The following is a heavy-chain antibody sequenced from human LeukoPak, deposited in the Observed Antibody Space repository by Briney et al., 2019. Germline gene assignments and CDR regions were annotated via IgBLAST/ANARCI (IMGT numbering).Heavy chain of an antibody. CDR3: ARLTGYCSSVHSDWAVMCYYYSYYYMDV. Sequence: PSETLSLTCAVYGGSFNDHYWAWVRQPPGKGLEWIGEVSHSGSASYMSSLKSRATISVDTSKSQFSLKLTSVTPADTAVYFCARLTGYCSSVHSDWAVMCYYYSYYYMDVWGGGTTVTVSS. D-gene: IGHD2-8*02. J-gene: IGHJ6*03. V-gene: IGHV4-34*01. CDR2: VSHSGSA. CDR1: GGSFNDHY.